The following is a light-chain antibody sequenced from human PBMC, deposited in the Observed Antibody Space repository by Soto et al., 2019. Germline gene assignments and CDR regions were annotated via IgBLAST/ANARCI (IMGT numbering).Light chain of an antibody. V-gene: IGKV1-33*01. J-gene: IGKJ1*01. CDR2: DAF. CDR3: QQYQSYSRT. CDR1: QDISNY. Sequence: DIQMTQSPSSLSASVGDRVTITFQATQDISNYLNWYQQKPGKAPKLLIYDAFNLQTGVPSRFNGSGFGTDFTFTINGLQPDDFATYYCQQYQSYSRTFGQGTKVDIK.